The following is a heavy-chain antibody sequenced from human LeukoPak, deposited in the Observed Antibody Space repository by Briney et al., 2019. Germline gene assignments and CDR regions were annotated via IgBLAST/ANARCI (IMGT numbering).Heavy chain of an antibody. CDR1: GGTFSSYA. J-gene: IGHJ4*02. Sequence: ASVKVSCKASGGTFSSYAISWVRQAPGQGLEWMGGIIPIFGTANYAQKFQGRVTITADKSTSTAYMELSSLRSEDTAVYYCARARTSTYYYDSSGSFDYWGQGTLVTVSS. D-gene: IGHD3-22*01. V-gene: IGHV1-69*06. CDR2: IIPIFGTA. CDR3: ARARTSTYYYDSSGSFDY.